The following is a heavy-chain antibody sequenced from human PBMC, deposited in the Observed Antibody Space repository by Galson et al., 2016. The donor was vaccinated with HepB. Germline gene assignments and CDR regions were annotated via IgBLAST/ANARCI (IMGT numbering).Heavy chain of an antibody. CDR3: ARDRNPINWYFDL. Sequence: SVKVSCKASGGTFSNFAISWLRQAPGQGLEWMGWISANSGNTIYAQKFQDRVTMTRDTSASTVYMDLRSLRSDDTAVYYCARDRNPINWYFDLWGRGTLVTVSS. J-gene: IGHJ2*01. CDR2: ISANSGNT. CDR1: GGTFSNFA. V-gene: IGHV1-18*01.